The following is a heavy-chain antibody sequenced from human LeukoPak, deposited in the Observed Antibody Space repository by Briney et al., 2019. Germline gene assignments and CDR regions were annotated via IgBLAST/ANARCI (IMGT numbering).Heavy chain of an antibody. CDR3: ARDPQYSSPYYYYGMDV. V-gene: IGHV3-30-3*01. D-gene: IGHD6-6*01. J-gene: IGHJ6*02. Sequence: GRSLRLSCAASGFTFSSYAMHWVRQAPGKGLEWVAVISYDGSNKYYADSVKGRFTISRDNSKNTLYLQMNSLRAEDTAVYYCARDPQYSSPYYYYGMDVWGQGTTVTVSS. CDR2: ISYDGSNK. CDR1: GFTFSSYA.